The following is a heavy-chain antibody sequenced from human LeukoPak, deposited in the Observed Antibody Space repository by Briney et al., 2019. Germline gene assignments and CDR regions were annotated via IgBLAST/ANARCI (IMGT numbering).Heavy chain of an antibody. CDR2: ISSSSSNI. Sequence: PGGSLRLSCAASGFTFSSYSMNWVRQAPGKGLEWVSSISSSSSNIYYADSVKGRFTISRDNAKNSLYLQMNSLRAEDTAVYYCAGDLPWGWVVYAFDIWCRETMVIISS. CDR1: GFTFSSYS. D-gene: IGHD7-27*01. V-gene: IGHV3-21*01. J-gene: IGHJ3*02. CDR3: AGDLPWGWVVYAFDI.